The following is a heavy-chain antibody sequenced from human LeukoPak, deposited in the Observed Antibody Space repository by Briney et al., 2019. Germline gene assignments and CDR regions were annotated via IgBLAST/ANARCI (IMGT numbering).Heavy chain of an antibody. J-gene: IGHJ3*02. CDR1: GYTFTSYD. CDR3: ARGGSGYYSGDDASDI. Sequence: ASVKVSCKASGYTFTSYDINWVRQATGQGLEWMGWMNPNSGNTGYAQKFQGRVTMTRNTSISTAYMELSSLRSEDTAVYYCARGGSGYYSGDDASDIWGQGTMVTVSS. D-gene: IGHD3-22*01. V-gene: IGHV1-8*01. CDR2: MNPNSGNT.